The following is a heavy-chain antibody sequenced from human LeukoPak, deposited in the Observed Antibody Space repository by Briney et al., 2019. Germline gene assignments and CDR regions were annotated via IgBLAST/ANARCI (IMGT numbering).Heavy chain of an antibody. CDR3: AKGDLTTPRRIAFDI. CDR1: GFTFSSYG. D-gene: IGHD3-22*01. Sequence: GGSLRLSCAASGFTFSSYGMHWVRQAPGKGLEWVAVIWYDGSNKYYADSVKGRFTISRDNSKNTLYLQMNSLRAEDTAVYYCAKGDLTTPRRIAFDIWGQGTMVTVSS. V-gene: IGHV3-33*06. J-gene: IGHJ3*02. CDR2: IWYDGSNK.